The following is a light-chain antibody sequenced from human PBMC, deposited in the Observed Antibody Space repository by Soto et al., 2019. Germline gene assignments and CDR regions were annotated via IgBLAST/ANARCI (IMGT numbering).Light chain of an antibody. J-gene: IGKJ1*01. CDR3: QHRSNWPGTWT. CDR2: GTS. CDR1: QSVNSN. V-gene: IGKV3-15*01. Sequence: EIVMTQSPSTLSVSPGERATLSCRASQSVNSNLAWYQQKAGQAPRLLIYGTSTRATGIPARFSGSGSRTEFTLTITSLEPEDFAVYYCQHRSNWPGTWTFGQGTKVDI.